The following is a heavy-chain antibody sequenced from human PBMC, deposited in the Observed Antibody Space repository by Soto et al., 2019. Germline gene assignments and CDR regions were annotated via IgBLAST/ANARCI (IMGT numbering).Heavy chain of an antibody. CDR1: GGSISSYY. CDR2: IYYSGST. CDR3: ARHGGGIDDY. Sequence: SETLSLTCTVSGGSISSYYWSWIRQPPGKGLEWIGYIYYSGSTNYNPSLKSRVTISVDTSKNQFSLKLSSVTAADTAVYYCARHGGGIDDYWGQGTLVTVSS. V-gene: IGHV4-59*08. D-gene: IGHD3-16*01. J-gene: IGHJ4*02.